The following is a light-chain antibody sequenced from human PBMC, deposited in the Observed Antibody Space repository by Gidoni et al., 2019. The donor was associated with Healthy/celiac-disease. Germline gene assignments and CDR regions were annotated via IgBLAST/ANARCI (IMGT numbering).Light chain of an antibody. Sequence: EIVLTQPPGTLSLSPGERATLSCRASQSVSSRYLAWYQHNPGQAPRLLIYGAYSGPGADFTPTISRLEPEDDAVYYCQQYGSSPPYTFGQGTKLEIK. J-gene: IGKJ2*01. V-gene: IGKV3-20*01. CDR2: GA. CDR1: QSVSSRY. CDR3: QQYGSSPPYT.